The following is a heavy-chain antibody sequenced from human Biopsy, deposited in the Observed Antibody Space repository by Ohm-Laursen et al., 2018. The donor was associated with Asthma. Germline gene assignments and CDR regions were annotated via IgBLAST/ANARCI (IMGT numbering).Heavy chain of an antibody. CDR1: GGTLSNFA. CDR3: ARCQVGYSSGWSLLLKKIYYSGMDV. D-gene: IGHD6-19*01. CDR2: IMTVFGTT. V-gene: IGHV1-69*13. J-gene: IGHJ6*02. Sequence: SVNASCKPPGGTLSNFAISWARQAPGQGLEWLGGIMTVFGTTNYAQKFQGRVTITADESTSTAYMEVTSLRSEDTAIYYCARCQVGYSSGWSLLLKKIYYSGMDVWGQGTAVTVSS.